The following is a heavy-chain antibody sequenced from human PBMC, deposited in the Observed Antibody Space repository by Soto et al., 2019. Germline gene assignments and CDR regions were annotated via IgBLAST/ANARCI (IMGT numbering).Heavy chain of an antibody. CDR1: GFTFTSYA. CDR3: DRGTTLAIFDYGMDV. V-gene: IGHV3-30-3*01. CDR2: ISNDGSNY. J-gene: IGHJ6*02. D-gene: IGHD3-3*01. Sequence: QVQLVESGGGVVQPGRSLRLSCAASGFTFTSYAMHWVRQAPGKGLEWVAVISNDGSNYYYADSVRGRFTISRDNTKNSLFLQMSSQRGEESCVYYCDRGTTLAIFDYGMDVWRQGTPVTVSS.